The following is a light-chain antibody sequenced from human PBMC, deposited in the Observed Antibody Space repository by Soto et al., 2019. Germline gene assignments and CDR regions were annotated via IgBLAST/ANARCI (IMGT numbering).Light chain of an antibody. CDR2: GAS. V-gene: IGKV3-15*01. J-gene: IGKJ4*01. CDR1: QSVSSD. CDR3: QQYGSSPALT. Sequence: ELVMTQSPATLPVSPGESATLSCRASQSVSSDLAWYQQKPGQAPRLLMYGASTRATGIPARFSANGSGTEFTLTISSLQSEDFAVYYCQQYGSSPALTFGGGTKVDIK.